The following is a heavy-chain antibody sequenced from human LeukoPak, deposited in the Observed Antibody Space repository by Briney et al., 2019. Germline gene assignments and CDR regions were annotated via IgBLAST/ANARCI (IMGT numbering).Heavy chain of an antibody. V-gene: IGHV3-7*03. J-gene: IGHJ4*02. D-gene: IGHD3-10*01. CDR3: ARDYGSGSYYNVGY. CDR2: IKQDGSEK. CDR1: GFTFSNYW. Sequence: GGSLRLSCAASGFTFSNYWMSWVRQAPGKGLEWVANIKQDGSEKYYVDSVKGRFTISRDNAKNSLYLQMNSLRAEDTAVYYCARDYGSGSYYNVGYWGQGTLVTVSS.